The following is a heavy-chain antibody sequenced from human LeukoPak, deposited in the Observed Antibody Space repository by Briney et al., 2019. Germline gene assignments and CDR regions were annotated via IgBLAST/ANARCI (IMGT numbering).Heavy chain of an antibody. D-gene: IGHD6-6*01. Sequence: PGRSQRLSCAASGFTFSSYAMHWVRQAPGKGLEWVAVISYDGSNKYYADSVKGRFIISRDNSKNTLYLQMNSLRAEDTAVYYCARAPPDPSSSPYYYYYMDVWGKGTTVTVSS. J-gene: IGHJ6*03. V-gene: IGHV3-30*01. CDR2: ISYDGSNK. CDR1: GFTFSSYA. CDR3: ARAPPDPSSSPYYYYYMDV.